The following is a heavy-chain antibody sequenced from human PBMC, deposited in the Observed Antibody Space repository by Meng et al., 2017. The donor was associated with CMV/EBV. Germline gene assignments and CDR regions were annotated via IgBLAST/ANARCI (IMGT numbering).Heavy chain of an antibody. CDR2: ISTSGST. D-gene: IGHD2-21*01. CDR1: VPPLSSYY. J-gene: IGHJ4*02. V-gene: IGHV4-4*07. Sequence: VQPSTNPSLTATCSVPPLSSYYSNYLRHPPTKRLSFIGPISTSGSTNYNPSLKSRVTMSVDTSKNQFSLKLSSVTAADTAVYYCARGSYYRYVIDYWGQGTLVTVSS. CDR3: ARGSYYRYVIDY.